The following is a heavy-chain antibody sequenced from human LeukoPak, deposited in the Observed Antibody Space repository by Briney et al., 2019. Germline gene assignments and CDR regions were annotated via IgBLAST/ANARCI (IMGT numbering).Heavy chain of an antibody. V-gene: IGHV4-4*07. CDR1: GGSISSYY. D-gene: IGHD3-22*01. CDR2: IYTSGST. CDR3: ARDKAGYDSSGFPFGYYYMDV. J-gene: IGHJ6*03. Sequence: SETLSLTCTVSGGSISSYYWSWIRQPAGKGLEWIGRIYTSGSTNYNPSLKSRVTISVDTSKNQFSLKLSSVTAADTAVYYCARDKAGYDSSGFPFGYYYMDVWGKGTTVTVSS.